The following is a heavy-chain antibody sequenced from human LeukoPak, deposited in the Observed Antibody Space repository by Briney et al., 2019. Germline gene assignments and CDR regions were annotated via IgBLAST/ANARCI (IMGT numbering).Heavy chain of an antibody. CDR3: ARESRDGYQNQDY. D-gene: IGHD5-24*01. J-gene: IGHJ4*02. V-gene: IGHV3-11*01. CDR1: GFTFSDYY. Sequence: GGSLRLSCAASGFTFSDYYMSWIRQAPGKGLEWVSYISSSGSTIYYADSVKGRFTISRDSAKDSLYLQMNSLRAEDTAVYYCARESRDGYQNQDYWGQGTLVTVSS. CDR2: ISSSGSTI.